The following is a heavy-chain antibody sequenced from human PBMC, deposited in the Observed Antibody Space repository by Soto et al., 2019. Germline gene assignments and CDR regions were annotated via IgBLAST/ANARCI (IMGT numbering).Heavy chain of an antibody. V-gene: IGHV1-58*01. D-gene: IGHD4-17*01. CDR2: IVVGSGNT. CDR3: EAGAVTTLWWFDP. J-gene: IGHJ5*02. CDR1: GFTFTSSA. Sequence: QMQLVQSGPAVKKPGTSVKVSCKASGFTFTSSAVQWVRQARGQRLEWIGWIVVGSGNTNYAQKFQERDTITRDLSTRAAYMELSSVRSEDTAVYYCEAGAVTTLWWFDPWGQGTLVPVSS.